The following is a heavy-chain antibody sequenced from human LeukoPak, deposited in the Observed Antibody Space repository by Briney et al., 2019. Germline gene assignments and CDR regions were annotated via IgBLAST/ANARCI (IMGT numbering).Heavy chain of an antibody. Sequence: ASVKISCKVSGYTFTDYYMHWVQRAPGKGLEWMGLVDPEDGETIYAEKFQGRVTITADTSTDTAYMELSSLRSEDTAVYYCATYSSSSRKEYYYYMDVWGKGTTVTVSS. CDR2: VDPEDGET. CDR3: ATYSSSSRKEYYYYMDV. J-gene: IGHJ6*03. CDR1: GYTFTDYY. V-gene: IGHV1-69-2*01. D-gene: IGHD6-6*01.